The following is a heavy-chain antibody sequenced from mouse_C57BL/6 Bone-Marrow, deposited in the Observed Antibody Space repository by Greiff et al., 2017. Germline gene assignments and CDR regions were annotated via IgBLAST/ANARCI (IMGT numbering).Heavy chain of an antibody. D-gene: IGHD1-1*01. CDR1: GFTFSNYW. Sequence: EVKLEESGGGLVQPGGSMKLSCVASGFTFSNYWMNWVRQSPEKGLEWVAQIRLKSDNYATHYAESVKGRFTISRDDSKSSVYLQMNYLRAEDTGIYYCASFPYYYDSSPYYAMDYWGQGTSVTVSS. CDR3: ASFPYYYDSSPYYAMDY. CDR2: IRLKSDNYAT. J-gene: IGHJ4*01. V-gene: IGHV6-3*01.